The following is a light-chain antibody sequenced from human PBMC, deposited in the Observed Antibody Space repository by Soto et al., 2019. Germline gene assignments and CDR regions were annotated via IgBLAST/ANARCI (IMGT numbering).Light chain of an antibody. CDR3: QQLNSYPPTWR. V-gene: IGKV1-9*01. CDR1: QGISSY. CDR2: AAS. Sequence: IQLTKPPSSLSASVVARATITCRTSQGISSYLAWYQQKPGKAPKLLIYAASTLQSGVPSRFSGSGSGTDFTLTICRLQPEDFATYYSQQLNSYPPTWRFGQGTKGDIK. J-gene: IGKJ1*01.